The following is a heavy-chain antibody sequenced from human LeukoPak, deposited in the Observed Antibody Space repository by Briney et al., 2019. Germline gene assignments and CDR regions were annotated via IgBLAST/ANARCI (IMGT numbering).Heavy chain of an antibody. CDR2: INPSGGST. D-gene: IGHD2-21*01. V-gene: IGHV1-46*01. Sequence: RASVTVSCKASGYTFTSYYMHWVRQAPGQGLEWMGIINPSGGSTSYAQKFLGRVTMTRDTSTSTVYMELSSLRSEDTAVYYCARERVGELGYWGQGTLVTVSS. J-gene: IGHJ4*02. CDR3: ARERVGELGY. CDR1: GYTFTSYY.